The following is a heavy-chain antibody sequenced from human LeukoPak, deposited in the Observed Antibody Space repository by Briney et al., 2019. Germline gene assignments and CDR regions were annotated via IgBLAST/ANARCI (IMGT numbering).Heavy chain of an antibody. CDR1: GPSIRTSY. D-gene: IGHD4-11*01. CDR3: ARTTRVTPDGRAEYFED. V-gene: IGHV4-59*03. Sequence: SQTLSLTWTVAGPSIRTSYCSWLRQPPGKGLEWIGYKSGAGRDLYNPSLKSRVTISVDASENQFSLSLRSVTAADTAMYYCARTTRVTPDGRAEYFEDWGQGTLVIVSS. CDR2: KSGAGRD. J-gene: IGHJ1*01.